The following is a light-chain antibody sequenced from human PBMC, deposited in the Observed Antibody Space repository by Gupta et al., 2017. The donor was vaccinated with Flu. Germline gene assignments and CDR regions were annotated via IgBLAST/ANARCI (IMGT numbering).Light chain of an antibody. Sequence: QSALTQPASVSGSPGQPITISCTGTSSDVGVYNYVSWYQQFPGKAPKLVIYGVSNRPSGVSSRFSGSKSGNTASLTISGLQPDDEADYYCCSYTSTTIWVFGGGTKLTVL. CDR1: SSDVGVYNY. V-gene: IGLV2-14*01. J-gene: IGLJ3*02. CDR3: CSYTSTTIWV. CDR2: GVS.